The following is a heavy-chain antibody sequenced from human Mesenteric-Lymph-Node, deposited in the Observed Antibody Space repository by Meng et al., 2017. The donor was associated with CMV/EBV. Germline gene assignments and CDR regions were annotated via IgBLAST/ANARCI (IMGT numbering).Heavy chain of an antibody. J-gene: IGHJ3*02. CDR1: GGSISSYY. Sequence: ETLSLTCTVSGGSISSYYWSWIRQPPGKGLEWIGYIYYSGSTNYNPSLKSRVTISVDTSKNQFSLKLSSVTAADTAVYYCARGGYQVFDWFAFDIWGQGTMVTVSS. CDR3: ARGGYQVFDWFAFDI. CDR2: IYYSGST. D-gene: IGHD3-9*01. V-gene: IGHV4-59*01.